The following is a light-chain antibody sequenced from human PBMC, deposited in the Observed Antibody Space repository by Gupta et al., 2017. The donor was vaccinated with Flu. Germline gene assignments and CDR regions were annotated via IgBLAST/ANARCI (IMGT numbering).Light chain of an antibody. CDR3: QQDYSSPPT. CDR1: QSVLSSSNNKNY. CDR2: WAS. Sequence: DIVMTQSPDSLAVSLGERATINCKSSQSVLSSSNNKNYLAWYQQKPGQPPKLLIYWASTRESGVPDRFSGSGSGTDFTLTISSLQAEDVAVYYCQQDYSSPPTFGQGTXVEIK. V-gene: IGKV4-1*01. J-gene: IGKJ1*01.